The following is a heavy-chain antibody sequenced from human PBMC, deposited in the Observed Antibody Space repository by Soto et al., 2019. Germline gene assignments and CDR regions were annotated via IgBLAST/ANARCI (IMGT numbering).Heavy chain of an antibody. CDR2: IIPIFGTA. V-gene: IGHV1-69*12. J-gene: IGHJ4*02. D-gene: IGHD6-13*01. CDR1: GGTFSSYA. CDR3: ACPPVSSSWYEYYFDY. Sequence: QVQLVQSGAEVKKPGSSVKVSCKASGGTFSSYAISWVRQAPGQGLEWMGGIIPIFGTANYAQKFQGRVTITADESTGPAYMELSSLKSEDTAVYYCACPPVSSSWYEYYFDYWGQGTLVTVSS.